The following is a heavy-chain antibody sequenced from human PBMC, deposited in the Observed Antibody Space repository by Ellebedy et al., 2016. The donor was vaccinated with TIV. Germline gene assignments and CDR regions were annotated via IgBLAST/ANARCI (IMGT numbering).Heavy chain of an antibody. CDR1: GYTFTGYY. V-gene: IGHV1-2*02. Sequence: ASVKVSCKASGYTFTGYYMYWVRQAPGQRLEWMGWINPDNGGTKYAQKFQGRVTITADKSTSTAYMELGSLRSEDTAVYYCARAPPLFGDLGYYYYGMDVWGQGTTVTVSS. D-gene: IGHD2-21*02. CDR2: INPDNGGT. J-gene: IGHJ6*02. CDR3: ARAPPLFGDLGYYYYGMDV.